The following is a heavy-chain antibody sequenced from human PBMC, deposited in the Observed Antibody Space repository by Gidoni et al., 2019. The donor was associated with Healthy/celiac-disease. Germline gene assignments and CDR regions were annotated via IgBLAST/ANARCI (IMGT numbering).Heavy chain of an antibody. D-gene: IGHD4-4*01. CDR3: ASLWHPTVTTIHTAHFDY. Sequence: QLQLQESGPGLVKPSETLSLTCTVSGGSISSSSYYWGWIRQPPGKGLEWIGSIYYSGSTYYNPSLKSRVTISVDTSKNQFSLKLSSVTAADTAVYYCASLWHPTVTTIHTAHFDYWGQGTLVTVSS. CDR2: IYYSGST. V-gene: IGHV4-39*01. CDR1: GGSISSSSYY. J-gene: IGHJ4*02.